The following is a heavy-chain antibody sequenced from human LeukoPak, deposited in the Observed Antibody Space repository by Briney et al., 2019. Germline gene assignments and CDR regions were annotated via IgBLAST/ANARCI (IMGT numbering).Heavy chain of an antibody. CDR2: IYYSGST. D-gene: IGHD4-17*01. Sequence: SETLSLTCTVSGGSISSSSYYWGWIRQPPGKGLEWIGSIYYSGSTYYNPSLKSRVTISVDTSKNQFSLKLSSVTAADTAVYYCARDWATVTELDYWGQGTLVTVSS. CDR3: ARDWATVTELDY. V-gene: IGHV4-39*02. CDR1: GGSISSSSYY. J-gene: IGHJ4*02.